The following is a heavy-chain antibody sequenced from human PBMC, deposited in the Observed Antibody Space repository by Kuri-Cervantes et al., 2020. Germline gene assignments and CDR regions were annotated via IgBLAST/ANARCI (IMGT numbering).Heavy chain of an antibody. CDR1: GYTFTSYD. CDR2: MNPNSGNT. Sequence: ASVKVSCKASGYTFTSYDINWVRQATGQGLEWMGWMNPNSGNTGYAQKFQGRVTMTRDTSISTAYMELSSLRSEDTAVYYCARQTGRDGYNFVVRWRGNYYYGMDVWGQGTTVTVSS. V-gene: IGHV1-8*01. J-gene: IGHJ6*02. D-gene: IGHD5-24*01. CDR3: ARQTGRDGYNFVVRWRGNYYYGMDV.